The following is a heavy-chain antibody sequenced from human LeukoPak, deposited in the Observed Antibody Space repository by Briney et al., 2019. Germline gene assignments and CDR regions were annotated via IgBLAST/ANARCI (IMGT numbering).Heavy chain of an antibody. Sequence: GGSLRLSCAASGFTFSSYAMSWVRQAPGKGLGWVSAISGSGGSTYYADSVKGRFTISRDNSKNTLYLQMNSLRAEDTAVYYCAKGGENYYYYYMDVWGKGTTVTVSS. CDR1: GFTFSSYA. V-gene: IGHV3-23*01. D-gene: IGHD2-21*01. CDR3: AKGGENYYYYYMDV. CDR2: ISGSGGST. J-gene: IGHJ6*03.